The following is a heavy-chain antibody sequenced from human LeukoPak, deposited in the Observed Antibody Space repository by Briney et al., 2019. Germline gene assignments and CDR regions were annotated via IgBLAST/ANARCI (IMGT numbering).Heavy chain of an antibody. V-gene: IGHV3-30*03. CDR2: ISYDGSNK. J-gene: IGHJ4*02. CDR3: AITSGSTAL. D-gene: IGHD1-26*01. Sequence: GGSLRLSCSASGFIFSNYGMHWFRQAPGKGLEWVSVISYDGSNKYYADSVKGRFTISRDNSKNTLYLQMNSLRAEDTAMYYCAITSGSTALWGQGTLVTVSS. CDR1: GFIFSNYG.